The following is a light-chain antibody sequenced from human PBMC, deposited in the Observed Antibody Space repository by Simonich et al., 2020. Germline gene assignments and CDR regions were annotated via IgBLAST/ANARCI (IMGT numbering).Light chain of an antibody. J-gene: IGKJ3*01. V-gene: IGKV3D-20*01. Sequence: EIVFTQSPGTLSLSPGERATLSCRASQSVSSTYLAWYQQKPGLAPRLLIYDASIRATGIPDRFSGSGSGTDFTLTISRLEPEDFAVYYCQQYGSSPEFTFGPGTKVDIK. CDR1: QSVSSTY. CDR3: QQYGSSPEFT. CDR2: DAS.